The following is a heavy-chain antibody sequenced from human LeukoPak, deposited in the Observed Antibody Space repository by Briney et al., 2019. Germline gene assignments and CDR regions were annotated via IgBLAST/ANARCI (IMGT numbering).Heavy chain of an antibody. CDR3: ARIPYSGTWYWFDP. CDR2: IKQNGSKT. CDR1: GFIFNNYW. Sequence: GGSLRLSCAASGFIFNNYWMSWVRQAPGKGLEWVANIKQNGSKTYYADSVKGRFTISRDDAKNSLYLQMNSLRAEDTAVYYCARIPYSGTWYWFDPWGQETLVTVSS. J-gene: IGHJ5*02. D-gene: IGHD6-13*01. V-gene: IGHV3-7*03.